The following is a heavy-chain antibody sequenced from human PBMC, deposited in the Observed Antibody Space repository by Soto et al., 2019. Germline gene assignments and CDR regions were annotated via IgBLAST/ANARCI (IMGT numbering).Heavy chain of an antibody. V-gene: IGHV1-3*01. Sequence: QVQLVQSGAEVKKPGASVKVSCKASGYTFSSYGIHWVRQAPGHRLEWMGWINVGNGGTAYSQKFRPRITITRDTSAGSAYMELNSLISEDTAVYYCARQDAFDVWGQGTMVTVSS. CDR3: ARQDAFDV. J-gene: IGHJ3*01. CDR2: INVGNGGT. CDR1: GYTFSSYG.